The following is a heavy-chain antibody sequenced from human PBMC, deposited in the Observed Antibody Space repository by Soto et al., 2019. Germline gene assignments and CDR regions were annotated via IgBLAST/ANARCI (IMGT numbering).Heavy chain of an antibody. D-gene: IGHD2-15*01. CDR3: AKARSFIFVVGAPLGAFDI. CDR1: GFTFSSYA. Sequence: GGYVELSCAASGFTFSSYAICWARLASGKGLEWVSVISGSGGSTYYADSVKGRFTISRDNSKNTLYLQMNSLRAEDTAVYYCAKARSFIFVVGAPLGAFDIWCPGTIVT. V-gene: IGHV3-23*01. CDR2: ISGSGGST. J-gene: IGHJ3*02.